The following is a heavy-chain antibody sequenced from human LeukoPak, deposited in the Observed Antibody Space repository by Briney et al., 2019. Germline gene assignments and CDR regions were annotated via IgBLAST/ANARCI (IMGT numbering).Heavy chain of an antibody. CDR2: INHSGST. D-gene: IGHD6-13*01. Sequence: SETLSLTCAVYGGSFSGYYWSWIRQPPGKGLEWIGEINHSGSTNYNSSLKSRVTISVDTSKNQFSLKLSSMTAADTAVYYCASDKGYSNNYFDYWGQGTLVTVSS. J-gene: IGHJ4*02. CDR1: GGSFSGYY. V-gene: IGHV4-34*01. CDR3: ASDKGYSNNYFDY.